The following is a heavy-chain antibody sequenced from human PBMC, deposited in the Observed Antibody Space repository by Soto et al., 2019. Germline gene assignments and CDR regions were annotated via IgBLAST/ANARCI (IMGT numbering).Heavy chain of an antibody. V-gene: IGHV4-31*03. CDR1: GGSISSGGYY. Sequence: SETLSLTCTVSGGSISSGGYYWSWIRQHPGKGLEWIGYIYYTGSTYYKPSLRSRVAISVDTSKNQFSLKLRSVTAADTAVYYCARGTVSGYYSSAFDIWCQGTMVTVS. CDR3: ARGTVSGYYSSAFDI. CDR2: IYYTGST. D-gene: IGHD3-22*01. J-gene: IGHJ3*02.